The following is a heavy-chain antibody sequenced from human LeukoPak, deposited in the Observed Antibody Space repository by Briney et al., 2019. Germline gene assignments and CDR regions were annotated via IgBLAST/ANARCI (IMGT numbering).Heavy chain of an antibody. Sequence: GASVNVSCMPSGYSFIEYCISGLRQAPGRGGPCMGWISAYNEHTQYAPKFQGRVTMTRDTYTSTAYMELRGLRSDDTAVYYCARLAAGGDFDFWGQGTQVTVSS. J-gene: IGHJ4*02. CDR1: GYSFIEYC. CDR3: ARLAAGGDFDF. CDR2: ISAYNEHT. D-gene: IGHD6-13*01. V-gene: IGHV1-18*01.